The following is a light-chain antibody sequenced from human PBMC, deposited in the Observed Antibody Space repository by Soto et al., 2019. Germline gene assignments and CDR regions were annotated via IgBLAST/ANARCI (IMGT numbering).Light chain of an antibody. CDR1: QSVSDF. V-gene: IGKV3-11*01. CDR2: DAS. Sequence: VLTQSPATLSLSPGERATLSCRASQSVSDFLAWYQQKPGQPPRLLIYDASHRATGIPARFSGSGAGTDVTLTISSLEPEDFAVYYCQQRNNWPPRITFGQGTRLEIK. J-gene: IGKJ5*01. CDR3: QQRNNWPPRIT.